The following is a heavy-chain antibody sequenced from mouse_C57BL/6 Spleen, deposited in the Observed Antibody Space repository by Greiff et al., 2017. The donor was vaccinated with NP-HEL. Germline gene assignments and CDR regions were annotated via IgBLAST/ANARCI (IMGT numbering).Heavy chain of an antibody. CDR1: GYSITSDY. CDR3: ARCCDGTGVFDY. Sequence: EVQLQQSGPGLAKPSPTLSLTCSVSGYSITSDYWNWIRKFPGNKLEYMGYISYSGSTYYNPSLKSRISITRDTSQNQYYLQLNSVTTEDTATYYCARCCDGTGVFDYWGQGTTLTVSS. D-gene: IGHD2-3*01. CDR2: ISYSGST. J-gene: IGHJ2*01. V-gene: IGHV3-8*01.